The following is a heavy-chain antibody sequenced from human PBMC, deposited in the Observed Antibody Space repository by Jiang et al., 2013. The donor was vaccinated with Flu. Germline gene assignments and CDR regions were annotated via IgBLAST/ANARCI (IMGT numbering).Heavy chain of an antibody. V-gene: IGHV6-1*01. J-gene: IGHJ5*01. CDR2: TYYRSKWFN. CDR3: ARSFAGDLDS. Sequence: QTLSLTCAISGDSVSSNSAAWNWIRQSPSRGLEWLGRTYYRSKWFNEYGASVKGRITVNPDISKNQFFLHLTALTPEDTAVYYCARSFAGDLDSWGQGTLVTVSS. CDR1: GDSVSSNSAA. D-gene: IGHD7-27*01.